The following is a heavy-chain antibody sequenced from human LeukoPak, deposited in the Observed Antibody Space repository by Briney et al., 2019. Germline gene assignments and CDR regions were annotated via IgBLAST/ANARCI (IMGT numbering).Heavy chain of an antibody. CDR2: IYTSGST. Sequence: KSSETLSLTCTVSGGSISSYYWSWIRQPAGKGLEWIGRIYTSGSTNYNPSLKSRVTMSVDTSKNQFSLKLSSVTAADTAVYYCARDRGNIVATYFDYWGQGTLVTVSS. V-gene: IGHV4-4*07. CDR1: GGSISSYY. CDR3: ARDRGNIVATYFDY. J-gene: IGHJ4*02. D-gene: IGHD5-12*01.